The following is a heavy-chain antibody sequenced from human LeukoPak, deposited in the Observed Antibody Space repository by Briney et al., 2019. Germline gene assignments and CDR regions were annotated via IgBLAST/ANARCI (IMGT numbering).Heavy chain of an antibody. J-gene: IGHJ4*02. CDR3: ARDRGNDDPIDY. D-gene: IGHD1-1*01. CDR2: ISGSGGST. Sequence: PGGSLRLSCAASGFTFSSYAMSWVRQAPGKGLEWVSAISGSGGSTYYADSVKGRFTISRDNSKNTLYLQMNNLRAEDTAVYYCARDRGNDDPIDYWGQGTLVTISS. CDR1: GFTFSSYA. V-gene: IGHV3-23*01.